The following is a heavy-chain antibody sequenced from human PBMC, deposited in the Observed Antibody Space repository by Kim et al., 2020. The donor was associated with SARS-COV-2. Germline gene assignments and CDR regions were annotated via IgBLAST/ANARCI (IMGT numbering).Heavy chain of an antibody. V-gene: IGHV4-39*01. D-gene: IGHD2-21*01. J-gene: IGHJ6*02. CDR3: ARLFDVVDYYYGMDV. Sequence: PSLKSRVTISVDTSKNQFSRKLSSVTAADTAVYYCARLFDVVDYYYGMDVWGQGTTVTVSS.